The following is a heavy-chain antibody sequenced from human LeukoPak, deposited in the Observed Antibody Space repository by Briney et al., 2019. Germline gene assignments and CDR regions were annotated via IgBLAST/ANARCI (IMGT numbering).Heavy chain of an antibody. Sequence: GGSLRLSCAASGFTFSTSAMTWVRQAPGKGLEWVSTISGFGGSTYYADSVKGRFTISRDNAKNTLYLQMNSLRAEDTAVYYCAKGGHYSHFAYWGQGTLVTVSS. V-gene: IGHV3-23*01. CDR2: ISGFGGST. CDR3: AKGGHYSHFAY. D-gene: IGHD3-22*01. CDR1: GFTFSTSA. J-gene: IGHJ4*02.